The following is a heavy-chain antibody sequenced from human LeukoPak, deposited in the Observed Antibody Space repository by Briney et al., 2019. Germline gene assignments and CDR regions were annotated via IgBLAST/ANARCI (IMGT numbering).Heavy chain of an antibody. CDR2: MYYSGST. CDR3: ARQYYDSTGYYYFGY. Sequence: PSETLSLTCTVSGDSITGSSYYWGWIRQPPGKGLEWIGSMYYSGSTYSNPSLKSRVTISADTSKNQFSLKLKSVTAVDTAVYYCARQYYDSTGYYYFGYWGQGTLVTVSS. CDR1: GDSITGSSYY. J-gene: IGHJ4*02. V-gene: IGHV4-39*01. D-gene: IGHD3-22*01.